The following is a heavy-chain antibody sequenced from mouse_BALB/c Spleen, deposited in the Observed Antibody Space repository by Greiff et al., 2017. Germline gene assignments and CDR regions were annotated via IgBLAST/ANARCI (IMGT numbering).Heavy chain of an antibody. V-gene: IGHV3-2*02. Sequence: VQLQQSGPGLVKPSQSLSLTCTVTGYSITSDYAWNWIRQFPGNKLEWMGYISYSGSTSYNPSLKSRISITRDTSKNQFFLQLNSVTTEDTATYYCARGGGLYYDYDEESLLAYWGQGTLVTVSA. CDR3: ARGGGLYYDYDEESLLAY. D-gene: IGHD2-4*01. CDR2: ISYSGST. CDR1: GYSITSDYA. J-gene: IGHJ3*01.